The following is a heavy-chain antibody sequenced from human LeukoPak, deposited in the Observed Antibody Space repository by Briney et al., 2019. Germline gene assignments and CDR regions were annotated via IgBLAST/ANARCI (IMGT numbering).Heavy chain of an antibody. V-gene: IGHV4-39*07. CDR3: ARAQGQLWPPEPKFFDY. J-gene: IGHJ4*02. CDR2: IYYSGST. Sequence: SETLSLTCTVSGGSISSSSYYWGWIRQPPGKGLEWIGSIYYSGSTYYNPSLKSRVTISVDTSKNQFSLKLSSVTAADTAVYYCARAQGQLWPPEPKFFDYWGQGTLVTVSS. CDR1: GGSISSSSYY. D-gene: IGHD1-14*01.